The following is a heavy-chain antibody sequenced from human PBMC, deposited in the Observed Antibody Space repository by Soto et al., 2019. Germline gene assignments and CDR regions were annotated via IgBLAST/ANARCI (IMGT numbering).Heavy chain of an antibody. V-gene: IGHV3-53*01. CDR1: GFTVSSNY. CDR3: AREWPHLDC. Sequence: GGSLRLSCAASGFTVSSNYMSWVRQAPGKGLEWVSVIYSGGSTFYADSVKGRFTTSRDNSKNMVYLQMNRMRAEDTAVYYCAREWPHLDCWGQGTLVTVSS. CDR2: IYSGGST. J-gene: IGHJ4*02.